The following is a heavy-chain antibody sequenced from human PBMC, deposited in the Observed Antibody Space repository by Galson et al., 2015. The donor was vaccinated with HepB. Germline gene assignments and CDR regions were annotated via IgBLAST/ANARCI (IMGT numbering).Heavy chain of an antibody. J-gene: IGHJ6*02. Sequence: SLRLSCAASGFTFSSYDMHWVRQATGKGLEWVSAIGTAGDTYYPGSVKGRFTISRENAKNSLYLQMNSLRAGDTAVYYCARSLGDFWPFGGMDVWGQGTTVTVSS. V-gene: IGHV3-13*01. CDR2: IGTAGDT. D-gene: IGHD3-16*01. CDR1: GFTFSSYD. CDR3: ARSLGDFWPFGGMDV.